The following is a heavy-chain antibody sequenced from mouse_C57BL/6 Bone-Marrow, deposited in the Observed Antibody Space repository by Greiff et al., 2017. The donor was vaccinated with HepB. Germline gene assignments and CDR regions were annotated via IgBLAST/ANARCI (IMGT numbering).Heavy chain of an antibody. CDR1: GFTFSSYA. CDR3: ARDWGGDY. Sequence: DVKLVESGGGLVKPGGSLKLSCAASGFTFSSYAMSWDRQTPEKRLEWVATISDGGSYTYYPDNVKGRFTISRDNAKNNLYLQMSHLKSEDTAMYYCARDWGGDYWGQGTTLTVSS. CDR2: ISDGGSYT. J-gene: IGHJ2*01. V-gene: IGHV5-4*01.